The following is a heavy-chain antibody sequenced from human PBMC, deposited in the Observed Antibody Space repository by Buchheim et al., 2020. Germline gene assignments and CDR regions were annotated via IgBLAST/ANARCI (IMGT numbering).Heavy chain of an antibody. CDR3: ARDRYDYIWGSFRYYGMDV. V-gene: IGHV1-8*01. D-gene: IGHD3-16*02. J-gene: IGHJ6*02. Sequence: QVQLVQSGAEVKKPGASVKVSCKASGYTFTSYDINWVRQATGQELEWMGWMNPNSGNTGYAQKFQGRVTMTRNTSISTAYMELSSLRSEDTAVYYCARDRYDYIWGSFRYYGMDVWGQGTT. CDR1: GYTFTSYD. CDR2: MNPNSGNT.